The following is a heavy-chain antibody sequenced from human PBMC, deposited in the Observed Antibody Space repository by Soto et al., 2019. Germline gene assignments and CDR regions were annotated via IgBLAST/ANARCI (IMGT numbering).Heavy chain of an antibody. V-gene: IGHV3-23*01. J-gene: IGHJ6*03. Sequence: GGSLRLSCAASGFTLSDYSMNRVRQAPGKGLEWVAGISGSGFSTYYADSVKGRFTISRDNSNNTLFLLMKSLRAEDTAVFYCARDGQPSGPYYYYYYMDVWGRGTTVTVSS. D-gene: IGHD3-10*01. CDR1: GFTLSDYS. CDR2: ISGSGFST. CDR3: ARDGQPSGPYYYYYYMDV.